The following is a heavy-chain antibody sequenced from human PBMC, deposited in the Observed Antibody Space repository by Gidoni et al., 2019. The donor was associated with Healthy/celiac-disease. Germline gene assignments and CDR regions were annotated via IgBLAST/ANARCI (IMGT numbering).Heavy chain of an antibody. CDR1: GYTFTSYY. V-gene: IGHV1-46*01. CDR2: INPSGGST. J-gene: IGHJ4*02. D-gene: IGHD4-17*01. Sequence: QVQLVQSGAEVKKPGASVKVSCKASGYTFTSYYMHWVRQAPGQGLEWMGIINPSGGSTSYAQKFQGRVTMTRDTSTSTVYMELSSLRSEDTAVYYCARGETTVVTPPDGIADYWGQGTLVTVSS. CDR3: ARGETTVVTPPDGIADY.